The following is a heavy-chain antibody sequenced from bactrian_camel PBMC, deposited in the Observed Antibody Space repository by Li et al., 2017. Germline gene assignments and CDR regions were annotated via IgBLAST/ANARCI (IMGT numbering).Heavy chain of an antibody. Sequence: DVQLVESGGELVQPGGSLRLSCAASGFTFSTYAMSWVRQAPGKGLEWVSGIVSSSTGSTYYADSVKGRFTISRDNPKNTLYLQMNSLKTDDTAVYYCATRPWCYSGSCVPYNDWGQGTQVTVS. CDR3: ATRPWCYSGSCVPYND. CDR2: IVSSSTGST. V-gene: IGHV3S31*01. D-gene: IGHD3*01. CDR1: GFTFSTYA. J-gene: IGHJ4*01.